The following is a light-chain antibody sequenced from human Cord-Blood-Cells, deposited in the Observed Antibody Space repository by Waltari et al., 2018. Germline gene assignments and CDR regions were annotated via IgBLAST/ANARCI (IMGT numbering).Light chain of an antibody. Sequence: DLQMTQSPSTLSASVGDRVTITCRASQSISSWLAWYQQKPGKAPKLLIYKASSVESGVPSRFSGSGAGTEFTLTISCLQPDDCATYYCQQYNSYRTFGQGTKVEIK. CDR1: QSISSW. J-gene: IGKJ1*01. CDR2: KAS. V-gene: IGKV1-5*03. CDR3: QQYNSYRT.